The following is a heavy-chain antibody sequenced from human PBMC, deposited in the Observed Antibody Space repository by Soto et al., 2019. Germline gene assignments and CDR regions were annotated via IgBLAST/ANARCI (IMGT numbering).Heavy chain of an antibody. Sequence: QVQLVESGGGLVKPGGSLRLSCAASGFTFSDYYMSWIRQAPGKGLEWVSYISSSGGNTIYYADSVKGRFTISRDNAKNSLYMQMNSLRAEDTAVYYCARDLDYWGQGTLVTVSS. CDR3: ARDLDY. CDR2: ISSSGGNTI. V-gene: IGHV3-11*01. J-gene: IGHJ4*02. CDR1: GFTFSDYY.